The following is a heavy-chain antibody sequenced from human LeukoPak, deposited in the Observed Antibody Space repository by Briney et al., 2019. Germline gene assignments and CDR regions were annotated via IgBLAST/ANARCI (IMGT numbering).Heavy chain of an antibody. J-gene: IGHJ3*02. V-gene: IGHV4-34*01. CDR2: INHSGGT. Sequence: SETLSLTCAVYGGSFSGYYWSWIRQPPGKGLEWIGEINHSGGTNYNPSLKSRVTISVDTSKNQFSLKLSSVTAADTAVYYCARADCTGGVCYRFTWVRAFDIWGQGTMVTVSS. D-gene: IGHD2-8*02. CDR3: ARADCTGGVCYRFTWVRAFDI. CDR1: GGSFSGYY.